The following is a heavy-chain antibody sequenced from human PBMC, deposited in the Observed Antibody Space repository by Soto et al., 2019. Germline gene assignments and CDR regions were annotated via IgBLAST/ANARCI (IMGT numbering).Heavy chain of an antibody. CDR2: IYYSGST. Sequence: SETLSLTCTVSGGSISSSSYYWCWIRQPPGKGLEWIGSIYYSGSTYYNPSLKSRVTISVDTSKNQFSLKLSSVTAADTAVYYCARIMIVGENHYYYYGMDVWGQGTTVTVSS. D-gene: IGHD3-22*01. V-gene: IGHV4-39*01. J-gene: IGHJ6*02. CDR3: ARIMIVGENHYYYYGMDV. CDR1: GGSISSSSYY.